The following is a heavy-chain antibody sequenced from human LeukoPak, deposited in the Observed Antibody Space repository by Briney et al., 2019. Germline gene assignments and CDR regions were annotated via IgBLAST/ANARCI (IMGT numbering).Heavy chain of an antibody. CDR3: ARHMNSSSYLGY. CDR1: GGSISSYY. D-gene: IGHD6-6*01. J-gene: IGHJ4*02. Sequence: SETLSLTCTVPGGSISSYYWSWIRQPPGKGPEWIGYIYTSGSTNYNPSLKSRVTISVDTSKNQFSLKLSSVTAADTAVYYCARHMNSSSYLGYWGQGTLVTVSS. V-gene: IGHV4-4*09. CDR2: IYTSGST.